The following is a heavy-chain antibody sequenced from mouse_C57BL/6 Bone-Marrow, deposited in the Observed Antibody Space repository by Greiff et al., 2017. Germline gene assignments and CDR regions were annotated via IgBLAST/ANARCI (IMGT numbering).Heavy chain of an antibody. CDR3: AKNRVYTRDY. Sequence: QVQLQQPGAELVRPGASVKLSCKASGYTFTSYGISWVKQSTGQGLEWIGEIYTRSGNTYYNEKFKGKATLTADKSSNTAYMELRSLTSEDTAVYFCAKNRVYTRDYWGQGTSVTVSS. CDR2: IYTRSGNT. CDR1: GYTFTSYG. V-gene: IGHV1-81*01. J-gene: IGHJ4*01.